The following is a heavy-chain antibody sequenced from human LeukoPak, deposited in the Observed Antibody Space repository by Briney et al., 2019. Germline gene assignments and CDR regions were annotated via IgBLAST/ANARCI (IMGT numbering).Heavy chain of an antibody. CDR2: ISGSGGST. D-gene: IGHD3-22*01. V-gene: IGHV3-23*01. Sequence: PGGSLRLSCAASGFTFSSYGMSWVRQAPGKGLELVSAISGSGGSTYYADSVKGRFTISRDNSKNTLYLQMNSLRAEDTAVYYCAKPLPPYDSSGYYVFDYWGQGTLVTVSS. CDR3: AKPLPPYDSSGYYVFDY. J-gene: IGHJ4*02. CDR1: GFTFSSYG.